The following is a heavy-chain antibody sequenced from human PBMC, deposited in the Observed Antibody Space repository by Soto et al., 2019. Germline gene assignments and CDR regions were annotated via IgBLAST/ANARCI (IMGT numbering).Heavy chain of an antibody. D-gene: IGHD3-10*01. J-gene: IGHJ4*02. V-gene: IGHV3-66*01. CDR3: ARAYMVRGVIMDLFDY. Sequence: GGSLRLSCAASGFTVSSNYMSWVRQAPGKGLEWVSVIYSGGSTYYADSVKGRFTISRDNSKNTLYLQMNSLRAEDTAVYYCARAYMVRGVIMDLFDYWGQGTLVTVSS. CDR2: IYSGGST. CDR1: GFTVSSNY.